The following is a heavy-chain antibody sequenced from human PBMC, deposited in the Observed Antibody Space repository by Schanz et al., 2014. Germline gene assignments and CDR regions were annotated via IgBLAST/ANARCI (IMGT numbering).Heavy chain of an antibody. CDR2: IIPSLGLA. D-gene: IGHD2-21*01. V-gene: IGHV1-69*08. CDR3: ARDRLECGAECYSVEVFEI. Sequence: VQLEQSGAEVKKPGSSVKVSCKASGGTFRSYTINWVRQAPGQGLEWMGRIIPSLGLAKYEQKFQDKVTITADTSTTTAYMELSGLRSEDTAVYYCARDRLECGAECYSVEVFEIWGQGTLVIVSS. J-gene: IGHJ4*02. CDR1: GGTFRSYT.